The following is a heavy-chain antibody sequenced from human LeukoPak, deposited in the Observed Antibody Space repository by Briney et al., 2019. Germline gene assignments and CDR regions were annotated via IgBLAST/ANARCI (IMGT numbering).Heavy chain of an antibody. CDR2: ISWNSDNI. Sequence: GGSLRLSCAVSGFSFDDYAMHWIRQVPGKGLEWVSGISWNSDNIGYADSVKGRFTTSRDNAKNSLYLQMNSLRAEDTALYYCAINGGGDSGYGNFDYWGQGTLVAVSS. J-gene: IGHJ4*02. CDR3: AINGGGDSGYGNFDY. D-gene: IGHD5-12*01. CDR1: GFSFDDYA. V-gene: IGHV3-9*01.